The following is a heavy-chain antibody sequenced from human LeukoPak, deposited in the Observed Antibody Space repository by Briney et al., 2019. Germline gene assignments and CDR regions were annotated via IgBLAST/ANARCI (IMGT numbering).Heavy chain of an antibody. CDR2: INAGNGNT. D-gene: IGHD3-10*01. CDR1: GYTFTSYA. Sequence: ASVKVSCKASGYTFTSYAMHWVRQAPGQRLEWMGWINAGNGNTKYSQKFQGRVTITRDTSASTAYMELSSLRSEDTAVCYCARLDYYGSGSYHPLDYWGQGTLVTVSS. J-gene: IGHJ4*02. CDR3: ARLDYYGSGSYHPLDY. V-gene: IGHV1-3*01.